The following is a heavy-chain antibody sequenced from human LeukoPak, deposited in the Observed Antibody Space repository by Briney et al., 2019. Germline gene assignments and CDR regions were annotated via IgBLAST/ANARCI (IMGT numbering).Heavy chain of an antibody. D-gene: IGHD6-6*01. CDR1: GGSFSGYY. CDR2: INHSGST. CDR3: ARQSIAAPIANYYYYSGMDV. V-gene: IGHV4-34*01. Sequence: SETLSLTCAVYGGSFSGYYWSWIRQPPGKGLEWIGEINHSGSTNYNPSLKSRVTISVDTSKNQFSLKLSSVTAADTAVYYCARQSIAAPIANYYYYSGMDVCGQGTTVTVSS. J-gene: IGHJ6*02.